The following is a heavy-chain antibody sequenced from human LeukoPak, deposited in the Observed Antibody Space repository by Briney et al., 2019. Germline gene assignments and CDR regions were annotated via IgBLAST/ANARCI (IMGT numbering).Heavy chain of an antibody. V-gene: IGHV3-23*01. CDR1: GFTFSSYG. Sequence: GGSLRLSCAASGFTFSSYGMSWVRQTPGKGLEWVSGISVNGGRTYYADSLKGRSTLSRDSSKNTLYLQVNSLRAEDTAVYYCATPGGLLWFGENYFDYWGQGTLVTVSS. CDR2: ISVNGGRT. J-gene: IGHJ4*02. D-gene: IGHD3-10*01. CDR3: ATPGGLLWFGENYFDY.